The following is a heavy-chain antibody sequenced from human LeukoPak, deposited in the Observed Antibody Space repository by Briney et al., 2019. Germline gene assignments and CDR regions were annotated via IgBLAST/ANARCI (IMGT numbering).Heavy chain of an antibody. CDR2: IGSSDSTI. CDR3: ARDQDWEIFDY. Sequence: PGGSLRLSCAASGFTFSSYEMNWVRQAPGKGLEWVSYIGSSDSTIYYADSVKGRFTISRDNSKNTLYLQMNSLRAEDTAVYYCARDQDWEIFDYWGQGTLVTVSS. CDR1: GFTFSSYE. J-gene: IGHJ4*02. V-gene: IGHV3-48*03. D-gene: IGHD3-9*01.